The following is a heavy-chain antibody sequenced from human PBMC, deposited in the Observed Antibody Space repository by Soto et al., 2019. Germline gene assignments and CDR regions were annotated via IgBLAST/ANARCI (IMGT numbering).Heavy chain of an antibody. CDR1: GFTFSNYA. J-gene: IGHJ5*02. D-gene: IGHD1-26*01. CDR2: ISGDGGGT. CDR3: TKAGANWFDP. Sequence: EVQVLESGGGLVQPGESLRLSCAASGFTFSNYAMSWVRQAPGRGLEWVSTISGDGGGTVYADSVKGRFTISRDNSRNTLYLQMTSLRAEDAALYYCTKAGANWFDPWGQGTLVTVSS. V-gene: IGHV3-23*01.